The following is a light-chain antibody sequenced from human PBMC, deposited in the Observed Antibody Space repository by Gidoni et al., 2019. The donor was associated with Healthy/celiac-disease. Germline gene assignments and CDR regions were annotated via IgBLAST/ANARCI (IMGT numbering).Light chain of an antibody. CDR2: KAS. CDR3: QQYNSYWT. J-gene: IGKJ1*01. CDR1: QSISSW. Sequence: DIQMTQSPSTLSASVGDRVTTTGRASQSISSWLAWYQQKPGKAPKILIYKASSLESGVPSRFSGSGSGTEFTLTIISLQPDDFATYYCQQYNSYWTFGQGTKVEIK. V-gene: IGKV1-5*03.